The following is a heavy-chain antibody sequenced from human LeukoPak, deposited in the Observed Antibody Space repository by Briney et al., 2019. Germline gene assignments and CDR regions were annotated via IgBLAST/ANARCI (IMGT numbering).Heavy chain of an antibody. CDR1: GFTFSSYG. CDR3: ARDGKIAAADYYYYYMDV. Sequence: PGGSLRLSCAASGFTFSSYGMTWVRQAPGKGLEWVSAISGGDGSTYYADSVKGRFTISRDNAKNSLYLQMNSLRAEDTAVYYCARDGKIAAADYYYYYMDVWGKGTTVTVSS. J-gene: IGHJ6*03. CDR2: ISGGDGST. V-gene: IGHV3-23*01. D-gene: IGHD6-13*01.